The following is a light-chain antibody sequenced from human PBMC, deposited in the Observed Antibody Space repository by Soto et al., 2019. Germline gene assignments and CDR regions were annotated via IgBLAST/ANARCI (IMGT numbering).Light chain of an antibody. V-gene: IGKV1-5*03. CDR3: QQYNSYPYT. CDR2: KTS. CDR1: QSISSR. J-gene: IGKJ2*01. Sequence: DIQMTQSPSTLSASVGDRVTITCRASQSISSRLAWYQQKPGKAPRLLIYKTSSLESGVPSRFSGSGSGTEFPLTISSLQPDDFATYCCQQYNSYPYTFGQGTKLEIK.